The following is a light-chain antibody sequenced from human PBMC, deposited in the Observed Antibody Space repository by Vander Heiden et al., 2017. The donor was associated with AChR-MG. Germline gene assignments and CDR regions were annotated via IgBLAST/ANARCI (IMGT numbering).Light chain of an antibody. V-gene: IGKV4-1*01. Sequence: DIVMTQSPDSLAVSLGESTTLNCKSSQSVLYSSNNRNYLGWYQQEPGQPPKLLIYWASTRESGVPDRFSGSGSGTDFALTISSLQAEDVAVYYCLQYYSTPRTFGQGTKVEIK. J-gene: IGKJ1*01. CDR2: WAS. CDR1: QSVLYSSNNRNY. CDR3: LQYYSTPRT.